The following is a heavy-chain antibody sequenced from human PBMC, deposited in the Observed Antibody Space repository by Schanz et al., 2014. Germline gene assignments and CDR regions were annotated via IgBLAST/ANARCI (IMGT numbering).Heavy chain of an antibody. CDR1: GGSISSATYY. CDR2: IYSRGSS. V-gene: IGHV4-61*02. D-gene: IGHD4-17*01. Sequence: QVQLQESGPGLVKPSQTLSLTCTVSGGSISSATYYWSWVRQPAGKGLEWIGRIYSRGSSTYNPSLKSRVPISIATSNTQSSLKLNSATAADTAVYYCARDRGHGDLPGDIWGQGTMVTVSS. J-gene: IGHJ3*02. CDR3: ARDRGHGDLPGDI.